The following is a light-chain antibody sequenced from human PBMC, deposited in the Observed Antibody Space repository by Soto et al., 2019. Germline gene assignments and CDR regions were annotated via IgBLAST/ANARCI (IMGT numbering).Light chain of an antibody. V-gene: IGKV3-20*01. Sequence: IVFAQSPGTPSFSPGERGTLSCRASQSVSSNYLAWYQQKPGQAPRLLIYGASSRATGIPDRFSGSGSGTEFSLTISRLEPEDFAVYYCHQYGISPFGGGTKVDI. J-gene: IGKJ4*01. CDR1: QSVSSNY. CDR3: HQYGISP. CDR2: GAS.